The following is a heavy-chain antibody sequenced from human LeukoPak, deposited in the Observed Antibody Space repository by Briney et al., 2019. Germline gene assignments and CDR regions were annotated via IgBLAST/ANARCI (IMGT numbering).Heavy chain of an antibody. J-gene: IGHJ4*02. V-gene: IGHV4-59*01. CDR3: ARGSRSRYSGSYYTPYFDY. CDR2: IYYSGST. D-gene: IGHD1-26*01. Sequence: SETLSLTCTVSGGSISSYYWSWIRQPPGKGLEWIGYIYYSGSTNYNPSLKSRVTISVDTSKNQFSLKLSSVTAADTAVYYCARGSRSRYSGSYYTPYFDYWGQGTLVTVSS. CDR1: GGSISSYY.